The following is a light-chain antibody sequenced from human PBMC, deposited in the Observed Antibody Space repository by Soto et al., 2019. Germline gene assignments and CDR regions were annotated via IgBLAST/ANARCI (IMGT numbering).Light chain of an antibody. CDR3: QQRADWPAT. V-gene: IGKV3-15*01. J-gene: IGKJ3*01. Sequence: EIVMTQSPATLSVSPGERVTLSCRASESVGSKLAWYQQKPGQAPRLLIYGASTRATGIPARFSGSGSGTEFTLTISGLQSEDFAVYYCQQRADWPATFGPGTKVD. CDR2: GAS. CDR1: ESVGSK.